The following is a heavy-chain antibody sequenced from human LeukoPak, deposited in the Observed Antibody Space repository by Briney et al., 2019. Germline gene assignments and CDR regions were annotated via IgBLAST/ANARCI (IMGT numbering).Heavy chain of an antibody. CDR3: ARGIITIFGVVIQDADSDYGMDV. CDR2: IYPGDSDT. CDR1: GYSFSTYW. Sequence: GESLKISCKGSGYSFSTYWIGWVRQMPGKGLEWMGIIYPGDSDTRYSPSFQGQVTISADKSISTAYLQWSSLKASDTAMYYCARGIITIFGVVIQDADSDYGMDVWGQGTTVTVSS. J-gene: IGHJ6*02. D-gene: IGHD3-3*01. V-gene: IGHV5-51*01.